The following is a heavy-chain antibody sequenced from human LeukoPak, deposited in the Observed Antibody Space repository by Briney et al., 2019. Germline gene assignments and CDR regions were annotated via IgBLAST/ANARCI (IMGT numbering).Heavy chain of an antibody. V-gene: IGHV1-46*01. Sequence: GASVKASCKASGYSFTSNYIHWVRQAPGQGLEWMGMIYPRDGSTSYAQKFQGRVTVTRDTSTSTVHMEPSGLRSEDTAVYYCARDQEAFDYWGQGTLVTVSS. CDR3: ARDQEAFDY. J-gene: IGHJ4*02. CDR2: IYPRDGST. CDR1: GYSFTSNY.